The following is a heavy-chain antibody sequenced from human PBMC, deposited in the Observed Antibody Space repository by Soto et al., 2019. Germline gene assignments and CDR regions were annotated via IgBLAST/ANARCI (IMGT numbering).Heavy chain of an antibody. CDR1: GFSLTTYA. D-gene: IGHD1-20*01. CDR3: ATVHNTSRSFDY. CDR2: TGISGRTT. J-gene: IGHJ4*02. V-gene: IGHV3-23*01. Sequence: GGSLRLSCAASGFSLTTYAMSWVRQAPGKGLEWVSTTGISGRTTYYADSVKGRFTVSRDDSKNTLDLQASSLRAEDTAVYYCATVHNTSRSFDYWGQGTLVTVSS.